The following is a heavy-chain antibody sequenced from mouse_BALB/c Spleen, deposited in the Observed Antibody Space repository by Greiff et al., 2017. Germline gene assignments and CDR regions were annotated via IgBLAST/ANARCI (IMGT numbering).Heavy chain of an antibody. CDR2: ISSGSSAI. Sequence: DVMLVESGGGLVQPGGSRKLSCAASGFTFSSFGMHWVRQAPEKGLGWVAYISSGSSAIYYADTVKGRFTISRDNPKNTLFLQMTSLRSEDTAMYYCARYDGYYGAMDYWGQGTSVTVSS. V-gene: IGHV5-17*02. J-gene: IGHJ4*01. D-gene: IGHD2-3*01. CDR1: GFTFSSFG. CDR3: ARYDGYYGAMDY.